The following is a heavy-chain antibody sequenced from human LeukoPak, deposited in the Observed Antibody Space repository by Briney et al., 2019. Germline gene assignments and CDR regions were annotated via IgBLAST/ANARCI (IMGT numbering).Heavy chain of an antibody. CDR3: ARTTAYDSSGYYLNHYFDY. CDR2: INPNSGGT. CDR1: GYTFTGYY. D-gene: IGHD3-22*01. Sequence: ASVKVSCKASGYTFTGYYMHWVRQAPGQGLEWMGWINPNSGGTNYAQKFQGRVTMTRDTSISPAYMELSRLRSDDTAVYYCARTTAYDSSGYYLNHYFDYWGQGTLVTVSS. J-gene: IGHJ4*02. V-gene: IGHV1-2*02.